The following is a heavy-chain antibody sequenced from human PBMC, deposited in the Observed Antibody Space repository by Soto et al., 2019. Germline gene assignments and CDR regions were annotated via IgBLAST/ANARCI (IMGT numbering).Heavy chain of an antibody. CDR1: GFTFSYYW. J-gene: IGHJ4*02. CDR2: IKQDGSQK. D-gene: IGHD4-17*01. Sequence: EVQLVESGGGLVQPGGSLRLSCAASGFTFSYYWMSWVRQAPGKGLEWVANIKQDGSQKYYVDSVKGRFTISRDNAMDSLSLQMNSLRDEDTAVYYCATQRATGASDYWGQGTLVTVSS. V-gene: IGHV3-7*01. CDR3: ATQRATGASDY.